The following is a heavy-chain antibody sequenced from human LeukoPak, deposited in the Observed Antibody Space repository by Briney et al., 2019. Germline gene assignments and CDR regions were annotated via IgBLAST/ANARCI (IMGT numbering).Heavy chain of an antibody. J-gene: IGHJ3*02. CDR1: GFTFSSYS. D-gene: IGHD3-22*01. V-gene: IGHV3-21*01. CDR3: ARDPAWAQDYYDSSGFKHGAFDI. Sequence: PGGSLRLSCAASGFTFSSYSMNRVRRAPGKGLEWVSSISSSSSYIYYADSVKGRFTISRDNAKNSLYLQMNSLRAEHTAVYYCARDPAWAQDYYDSSGFKHGAFDIWGQGTMVTVSS. CDR2: ISSSSSYI.